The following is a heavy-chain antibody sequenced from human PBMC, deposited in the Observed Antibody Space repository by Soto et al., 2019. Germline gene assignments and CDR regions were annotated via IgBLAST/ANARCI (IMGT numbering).Heavy chain of an antibody. V-gene: IGHV1-2*04. CDR3: ARDGHSSGLYSLGEYYYYDVMAF. CDR1: LNTIAGTF. J-gene: IGHJ6*02. Sequence: AAGKPCSEASLNTIAGTFLQSGLQAPGQRDEWMGWINPNRGGTNYAQKFQGWVTMTRDTSISTAYMELSRLRSDDTAVYYCARDGHSSGLYSLGEYYYYDVMAFSAQRTTVLVSS. CDR2: INPNRGGT. D-gene: IGHD6-19*01.